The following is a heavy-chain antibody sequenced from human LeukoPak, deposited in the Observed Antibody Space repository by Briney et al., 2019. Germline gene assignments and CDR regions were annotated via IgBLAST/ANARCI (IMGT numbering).Heavy chain of an antibody. CDR3: ARGKYQLLPDY. CDR1: GFTFSSYD. CDR2: IGTAGDT. V-gene: IGHV3-13*04. J-gene: IGHJ4*02. D-gene: IGHD2-2*01. Sequence: PGGSLRLSCAASGFTFSSYDMHWVRQATGKGLEWVSAIGTAGDTYYPGSVKGRFTISRENAKNSLYLQMSSLRAGDTAVYYCARGKYQLLPDYWGQGTLVTVSS.